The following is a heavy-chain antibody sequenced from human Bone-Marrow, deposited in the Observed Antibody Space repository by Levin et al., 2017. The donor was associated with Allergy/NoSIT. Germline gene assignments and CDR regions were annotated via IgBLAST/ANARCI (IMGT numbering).Heavy chain of an antibody. D-gene: IGHD3/OR15-3a*01. J-gene: IGHJ4*02. Sequence: SGGSLRLSCAASGFTFSTYAMIWVRQAPGKGLEWVSAISSSGDRTYYADSVKGRFTISRDNSKNILHLQMNSLRAEDTAVYYCAKDFMISLRVYWRYFDSWGQGRLVTVSS. CDR3: AKDFMISLRVYWRYFDS. CDR2: ISSSGDRT. CDR1: GFTFSTYA. V-gene: IGHV3-23*01.